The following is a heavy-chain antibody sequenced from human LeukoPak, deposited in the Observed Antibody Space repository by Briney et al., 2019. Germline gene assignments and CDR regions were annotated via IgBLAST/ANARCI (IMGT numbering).Heavy chain of an antibody. CDR1: GFAFSYYG. CDR2: MWYDASYL. V-gene: IGHV3-33*06. CDR3: AKIVQFTAATGTGLDY. Sequence: PGRTLRLSCAASGFAFSYYGMHWVRQAPGNGLDWLAVMWYDASYLYYADSVKCRFTISRDNSKNRMYLQMNNVRAEDTAVYYCAKIVQFTAATGTGLDYWGQGTLVTVSP. D-gene: IGHD6-13*01. J-gene: IGHJ4*02.